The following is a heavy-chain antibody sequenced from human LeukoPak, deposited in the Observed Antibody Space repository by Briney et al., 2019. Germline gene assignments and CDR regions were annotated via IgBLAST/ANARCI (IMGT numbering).Heavy chain of an antibody. Sequence: PSETLSLTCAVYGGSFSGYYWSWIRQPPGKGLEWIGEINHSGSTNCNPSLKSRVTISVDTSKNQFSLKLSSVTAADTAVYYCARGGPITIFGVVIPHYFDYWGQGTLVTVSS. CDR2: INHSGST. J-gene: IGHJ4*02. D-gene: IGHD3-3*01. V-gene: IGHV4-34*01. CDR1: GGSFSGYY. CDR3: ARGGPITIFGVVIPHYFDY.